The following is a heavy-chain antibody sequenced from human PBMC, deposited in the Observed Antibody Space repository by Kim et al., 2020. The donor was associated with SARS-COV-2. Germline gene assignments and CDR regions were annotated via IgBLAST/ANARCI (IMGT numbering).Heavy chain of an antibody. V-gene: IGHV3-33*01. Sequence: GGSLRLSCAASGFTFSSYGMHWVRQAPGKGLEWVAVICYDGSKKYYASSVKGRFTSSRDNSKNTLYLQMNSLRAEDTAVYYCARDTYYYGAGSYYNPYYYSVMDVWGPGAPGTVSP. D-gene: IGHD3-10*01. CDR1: GFTFSSYG. CDR2: ICYDGSKK. J-gene: IGHJ6*01. CDR3: ARDTYYYGAGSYYNPYYYSVMDV.